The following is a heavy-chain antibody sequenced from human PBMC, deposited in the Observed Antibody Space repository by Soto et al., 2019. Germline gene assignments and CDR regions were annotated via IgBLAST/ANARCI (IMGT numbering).Heavy chain of an antibody. CDR2: IFYSGST. Sequence: SETLSLTCTVSGGSISSSSYYWGCIRQPPGKGLEWIGSIFYSGSTYYNPSLKSRVTISVDTSKNQFSLKLSSVTAADTAVYYCARHLTYCSAGSCYSDFPYYGMDVWGQGTTVT. V-gene: IGHV4-39*01. D-gene: IGHD2-15*01. CDR3: ARHLTYCSAGSCYSDFPYYGMDV. J-gene: IGHJ6*02. CDR1: GGSISSSSYY.